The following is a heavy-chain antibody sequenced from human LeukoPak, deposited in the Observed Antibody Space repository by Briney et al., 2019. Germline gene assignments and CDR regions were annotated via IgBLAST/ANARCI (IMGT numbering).Heavy chain of an antibody. D-gene: IGHD5-12*01. Sequence: GASVKVSCKASGYTFTGYHMHWVRQVPGQGLEWMGWIKPNSGGTNYAQKFQGRVTMTRDTSISTAYMELSRPRSDDTAVYYCARDRAVATIGGVDYWGQGTLVTVSS. V-gene: IGHV1-2*02. CDR3: ARDRAVATIGGVDY. CDR1: GYTFTGYH. CDR2: IKPNSGGT. J-gene: IGHJ4*02.